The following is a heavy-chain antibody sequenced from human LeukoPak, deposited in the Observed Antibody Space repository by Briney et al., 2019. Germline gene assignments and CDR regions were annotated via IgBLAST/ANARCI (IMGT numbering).Heavy chain of an antibody. CDR1: GGSISSGSYY. CDR3: ASDSYYYDSSGYFSHWFDP. Sequence: PSETLSLTCTVSGGSISSGSYYWSWIRQPAGKGLEWIGRIYTNGSTNYNPSLKSRVTISVDTSKNQFSLKLSSVTAADTAVYYCASDSYYYDSSGYFSHWFDPWDQGTLVTVSS. V-gene: IGHV4-61*02. J-gene: IGHJ5*02. CDR2: IYTNGST. D-gene: IGHD3-22*01.